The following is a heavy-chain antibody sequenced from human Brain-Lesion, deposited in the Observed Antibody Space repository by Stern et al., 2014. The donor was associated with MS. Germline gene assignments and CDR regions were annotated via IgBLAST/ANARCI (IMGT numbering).Heavy chain of an antibody. V-gene: IGHV3-7*01. J-gene: IGHJ4*02. Sequence: EVQLVESGGGLVQPGGSLRLSCAASGFTFSRYWMSWVRQAPGKGLAWVANINQDGSEKYSVDSVEGRFTISRDNAKNSLYLQMNSLRAEDTAVYYCGRLCSGGSCYEDGIDYWGQGTLVTVSS. CDR1: GFTFSRYW. D-gene: IGHD2-15*01. CDR3: GRLCSGGSCYEDGIDY. CDR2: INQDGSEK.